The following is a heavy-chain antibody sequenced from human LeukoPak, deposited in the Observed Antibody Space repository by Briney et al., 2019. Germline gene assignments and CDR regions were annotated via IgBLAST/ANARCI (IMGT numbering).Heavy chain of an antibody. D-gene: IGHD6-13*01. Sequence: GGSLRLSCAASGFTFDDYAMHWVRQAPGKGLEWASGISWNSGSIGYADSVKGRFTISRDNAKNSLYLQMNSLRAEDMALYYCAKDEDSGIAATQVAFDIWGQGTMVTVSS. J-gene: IGHJ3*02. CDR3: AKDEDSGIAATQVAFDI. CDR2: ISWNSGSI. CDR1: GFTFDDYA. V-gene: IGHV3-9*03.